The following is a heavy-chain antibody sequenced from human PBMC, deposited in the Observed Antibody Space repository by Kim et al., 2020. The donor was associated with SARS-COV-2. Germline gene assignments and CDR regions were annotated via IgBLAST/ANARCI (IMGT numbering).Heavy chain of an antibody. D-gene: IGHD3-16*01. CDR3: ARGRGGDRGGWFDP. CDR1: GGTFSSYA. V-gene: IGHV1-69*04. J-gene: IGHJ5*02. CDR2: IIPIFGIA. Sequence: SVKVSCKASGGTFSSYAISWVRQAPGQGLEWMGRIIPIFGIANYAQKFQGRVTITADKSTSTAYMELSSLRSEDTAVYYCARGRGGDRGGWFDPWGQGTLVTVSS.